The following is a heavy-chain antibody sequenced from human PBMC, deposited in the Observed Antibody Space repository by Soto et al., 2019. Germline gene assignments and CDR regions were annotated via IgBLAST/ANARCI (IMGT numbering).Heavy chain of an antibody. Sequence: GGSLRLSCAASGYTFSDYYMSWIRQAPGKGLEWISYIDTSGTKIYYADSVKGRFTITRDNAKNSLYLEMNSLRDEDTAVYYCASHYDMWSGYLSPVDYWGQGTLVTISS. CDR2: IDTSGTKI. J-gene: IGHJ4*02. CDR3: ASHYDMWSGYLSPVDY. D-gene: IGHD3-3*01. V-gene: IGHV3-11*01. CDR1: GYTFSDYY.